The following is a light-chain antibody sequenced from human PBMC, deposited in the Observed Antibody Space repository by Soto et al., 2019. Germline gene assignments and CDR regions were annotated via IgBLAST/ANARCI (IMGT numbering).Light chain of an antibody. V-gene: IGKV3-20*01. J-gene: IGKJ2*01. CDR2: AAS. CDR1: QYMTRTY. Sequence: EIVLTQSPCTLSLSPGERATLSCRASQYMTRTYIAWYQQKPGQAPRLLIYAASNRATGIPDKFSGSGSGTDYSLTITRLEPEDSAVYYCHQYDKAPRTFGQGTKVEIK. CDR3: HQYDKAPRT.